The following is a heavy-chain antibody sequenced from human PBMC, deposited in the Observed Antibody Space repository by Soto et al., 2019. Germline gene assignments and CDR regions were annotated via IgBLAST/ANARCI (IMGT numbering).Heavy chain of an antibody. V-gene: IGHV1-18*01. CDR2: ISAYNGNT. Sequence: ASVKVSCKASGYTFTSYGISWVRQAPGQGLEWMGWISAYNGNTNYAQKLQGRVTMTTDTSTSTAYMELRSLRSDDTAVYYCARDMVGGVIMISDYYYYGMDVWGKGTTVTVPS. J-gene: IGHJ6*04. D-gene: IGHD3-10*01. CDR1: GYTFTSYG. CDR3: ARDMVGGVIMISDYYYYGMDV.